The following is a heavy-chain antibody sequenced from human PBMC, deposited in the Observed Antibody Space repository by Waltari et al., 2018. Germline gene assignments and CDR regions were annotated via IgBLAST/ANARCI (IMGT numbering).Heavy chain of an antibody. CDR2: IYYSGST. J-gene: IGHJ5*02. V-gene: IGHV4-59*11. Sequence: QVQLQESGPGLVKPSETLSLTCTVPGGSISSHYWSWIRQPPGKGLEWIGYIYYSGSTNYNPSLKSRVTISVDTSKNQFSLKLSSVTAADTAVYYCARRTTVDAFDPWGQGTLVTVSS. CDR1: GGSISSHY. CDR3: ARRTTVDAFDP. D-gene: IGHD4-17*01.